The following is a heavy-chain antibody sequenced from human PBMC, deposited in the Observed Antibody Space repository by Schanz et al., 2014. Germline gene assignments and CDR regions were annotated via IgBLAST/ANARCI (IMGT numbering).Heavy chain of an antibody. Sequence: QVQLVQSGAEVKKPGSSVKVSCKASGGTFSSFAIFWVRQAPGQGLGWMGMINPSGGSTSYAQKFQGRVTMTRDASTPTVYLELSSLRSEDKAAYYCARGSGGYSGYDGTYKGMDVWGQGTTVTVSS. CDR1: GGTFSSFA. V-gene: IGHV1-46*01. CDR2: INPSGGST. D-gene: IGHD5-12*01. J-gene: IGHJ6*02. CDR3: ARGSGGYSGYDGTYKGMDV.